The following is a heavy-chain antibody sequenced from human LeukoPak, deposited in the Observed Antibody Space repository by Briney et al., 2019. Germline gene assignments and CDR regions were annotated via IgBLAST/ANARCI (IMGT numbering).Heavy chain of an antibody. CDR2: IHNSGRT. CDR3: ARHGTISSESYFDY. V-gene: IGHV4-59*08. Sequence: SETLSLTCSVSGGSFSSYYWSWIRQSPGKGLEWIGYIHNSGRTNYNPSLKSRVTGFVDTSKNQVSLRLSSVTAADTAVYYCARHGTISSESYFDYWGQGALVTVSS. D-gene: IGHD1-14*01. J-gene: IGHJ4*02. CDR1: GGSFSSYY.